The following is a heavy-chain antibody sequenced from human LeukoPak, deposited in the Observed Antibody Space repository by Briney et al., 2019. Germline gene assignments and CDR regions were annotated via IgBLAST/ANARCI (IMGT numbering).Heavy chain of an antibody. J-gene: IGHJ4*02. CDR2: INPSGGST. D-gene: IGHD3-9*01. V-gene: IGHV1-46*01. CDR3: ARDAYGILAGTQDDY. CDR1: GYTFTSYY. Sequence: ASVKVSCKASGYTFTSYYMHWVRQAPGQGLEWMGIINPSGGSTSYAQKFQGRVTMTRDTSTSTVYMELSSLRSEDTAVYYCARDAYGILAGTQDDYWGQGTLVTVSS.